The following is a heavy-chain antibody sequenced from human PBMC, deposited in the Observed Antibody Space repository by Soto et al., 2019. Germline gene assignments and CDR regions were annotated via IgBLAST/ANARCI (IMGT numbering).Heavy chain of an antibody. V-gene: IGHV3-72*01. CDR2: TRNKANSYTT. CDR3: ARVAYGGNLLDAFDI. D-gene: IGHD4-17*01. CDR1: GFTFSDHY. Sequence: GGSLRLSCAASGFTFSDHYMDWVRQAPGKGLEWVGRTRNKANSYTTEYAASVKGRFTISRDDSKNSLYLHMNSLKTEDTALYYCARVAYGGNLLDAFDIWGQGTMVTVSS. J-gene: IGHJ3*02.